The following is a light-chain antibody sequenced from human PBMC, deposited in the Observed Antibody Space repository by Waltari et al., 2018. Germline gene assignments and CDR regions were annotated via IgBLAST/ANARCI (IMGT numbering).Light chain of an antibody. Sequence: DIQMTQSPSSLSASVGDRVTITCRASQSISSYLNWYQQKPGKAPKLLIYAASSLQSGVPSRFSGSGSGTDFTLTISSLQPEDFATYYCQQSYSSPRTFGQGKRLEIK. CDR3: QQSYSSPRT. V-gene: IGKV1-39*01. CDR2: AAS. CDR1: QSISSY. J-gene: IGKJ5*01.